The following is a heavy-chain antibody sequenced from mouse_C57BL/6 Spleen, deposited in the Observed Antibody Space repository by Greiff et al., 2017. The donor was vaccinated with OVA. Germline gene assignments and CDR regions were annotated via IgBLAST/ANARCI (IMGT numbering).Heavy chain of an antibody. CDR1: GYTFTDYE. CDR2: IDPETGGT. D-gene: IGHD2-4*01. CDR3: TRDYDYGGGTFAMDY. J-gene: IGHJ2*02. V-gene: IGHV1-15*01. Sequence: QVQLQQSGAELVMPGASVTLSCKASGYTFTDYEMHWVKQTPVHGLEWIGAIDPETGGTAYNQKFKGKAILTADKSSSTAYMELRSLTSEDSAVYYCTRDYDYGGGTFAMDYWGQGTSLTVSS.